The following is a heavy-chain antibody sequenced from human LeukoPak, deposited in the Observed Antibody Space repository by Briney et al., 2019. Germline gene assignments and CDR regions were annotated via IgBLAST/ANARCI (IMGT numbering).Heavy chain of an antibody. V-gene: IGHV3-23*01. D-gene: IGHD2-8*02. CDR2: IFPSGGEI. Sequence: GGALRLSCAASGFTFSTFAMIWVRQPPGEGLEGVSSIFPSGGEIHYADSVRGRFTISRDNSKSTLSLQMNSLRAEDTAIYYCATYRQVLLPFDSWGQGTLVTVSS. CDR3: ATYRQVLLPFDS. CDR1: GFTFSTFA. J-gene: IGHJ4*02.